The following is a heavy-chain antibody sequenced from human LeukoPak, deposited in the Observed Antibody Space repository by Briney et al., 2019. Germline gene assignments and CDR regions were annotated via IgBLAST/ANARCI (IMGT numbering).Heavy chain of an antibody. V-gene: IGHV3-21*01. Sequence: GGSLRLSCAASGFTFSSYSMNWVRQAPGKGLEWVSSISSSSSYIYYADSVKGRFTISRDNAKNSLYLQMNSLRAEDTAVYYCARDYCGGDCYSGPFDYWGQGTLVTVSS. D-gene: IGHD2-21*02. CDR1: GFTFSSYS. CDR2: ISSSSSYI. J-gene: IGHJ4*02. CDR3: ARDYCGGDCYSGPFDY.